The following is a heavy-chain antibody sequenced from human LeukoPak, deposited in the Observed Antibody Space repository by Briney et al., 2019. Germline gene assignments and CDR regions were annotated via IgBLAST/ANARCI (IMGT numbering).Heavy chain of an antibody. V-gene: IGHV4-4*02. D-gene: IGHD1-26*01. CDR3: ARSWSYTSPWDY. CDR2: IYHSGST. Sequence: PGGSLRLSCATSGFTIFNYWMSWVRQPPGKGLEWIGEIYHSGSTNYNPSLKSRVTISVDKSKNQFSLKLSSVTAADTAVYYCARSWSYTSPWDYWGQGTLVTVSS. CDR1: GFTIFNYW. J-gene: IGHJ4*02.